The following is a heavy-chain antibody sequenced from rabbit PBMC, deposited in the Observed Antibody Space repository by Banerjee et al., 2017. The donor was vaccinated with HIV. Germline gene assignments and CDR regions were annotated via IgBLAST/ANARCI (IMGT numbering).Heavy chain of an antibody. D-gene: IGHD4-2*01. J-gene: IGHJ4*01. CDR2: IYAGSTVIT. Sequence: QSLEESGGDLVKPGASLTLTCTASGFSFSNNYYICWVRQAPGKGLEWIACIYAGSTVITYYATWAKGRFTISKTSSTTVTLQMTSLTAADTATYFCARDWDYAGSNLWGPGTLVTVS. V-gene: IGHV1S40*01. CDR3: ARDWDYAGSNL. CDR1: GFSFSNNYY.